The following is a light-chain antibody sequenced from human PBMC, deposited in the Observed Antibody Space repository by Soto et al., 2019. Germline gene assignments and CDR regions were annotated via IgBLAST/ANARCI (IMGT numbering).Light chain of an antibody. CDR2: DAS. CDR1: PSVSSY. V-gene: IGKV3-11*01. Sequence: EIVLTQSPATLSLSPGERATLSCRASPSVSSYLAWYQQKPGQAPRLLIYDASNRATGIPARVSGSGSGTDFTLTISSLEPEDFAVYYCQQRSDWPWTFGQGTKVEIK. CDR3: QQRSDWPWT. J-gene: IGKJ1*01.